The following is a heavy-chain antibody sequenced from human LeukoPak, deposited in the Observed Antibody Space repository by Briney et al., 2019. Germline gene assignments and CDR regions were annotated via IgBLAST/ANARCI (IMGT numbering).Heavy chain of an antibody. CDR3: ARGPVSPHYYYMDV. CDR1: GGSFSGYY. D-gene: IGHD5/OR15-5a*01. CDR2: INHSGST. J-gene: IGHJ6*03. V-gene: IGHV4-34*01. Sequence: SETLSLTCAVYGGSFSGYYWSWIRQPPGRGLEWIGEINHSGSTNYNPSLKSRVTISVDTSKNQFSLKLSSVTAADTAVYYCARGPVSPHYYYMDVWGKGTTVTVSS.